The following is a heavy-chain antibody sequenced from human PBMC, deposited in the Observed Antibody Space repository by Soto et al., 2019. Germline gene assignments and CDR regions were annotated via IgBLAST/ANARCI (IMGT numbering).Heavy chain of an antibody. V-gene: IGHV1-18*01. J-gene: IGHJ5*02. D-gene: IGHD2-2*01. Sequence: APVKVSCKASGYTFTSYGISWVRQAPGQGLEWMGWISAYNGNTNYAQKLQGRVTMTTDTSTSTAYMELRSLRSDDTAVYYCARDLRDIVVVPAAPWFDPCGQGTLVTVSS. CDR1: GYTFTSYG. CDR3: ARDLRDIVVVPAAPWFDP. CDR2: ISAYNGNT.